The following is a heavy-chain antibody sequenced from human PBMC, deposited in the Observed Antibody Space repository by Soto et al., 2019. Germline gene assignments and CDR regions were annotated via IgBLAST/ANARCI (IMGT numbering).Heavy chain of an antibody. Sequence: GASVKVSCKASGGTFSRYAISWVRQAPGQGPEWMGGIIPIFGTANYAQKFQGRVTITADESTSTAYMELSSLRSEDTAVYYCARGSNYYDSSGYLSDVDYWGQGTLVTVSS. CDR1: GGTFSRYA. CDR2: IIPIFGTA. D-gene: IGHD3-22*01. J-gene: IGHJ4*02. CDR3: ARGSNYYDSSGYLSDVDY. V-gene: IGHV1-69*13.